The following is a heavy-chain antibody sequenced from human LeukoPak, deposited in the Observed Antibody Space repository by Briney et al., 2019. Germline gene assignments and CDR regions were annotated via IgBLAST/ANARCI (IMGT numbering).Heavy chain of an antibody. V-gene: IGHV4-59*12. CDR3: VRGVTRGYIYAD. CDR1: GGSISSYY. CDR2: IYYSGST. D-gene: IGHD5-18*01. Sequence: SETLSLTCTVSGGSISSYYWSWIRQPPGKGLEWIGYIYYSGSTNYNPSLKSRVTISVDMSKNQFSLKLRSVTAADTAVYFCVRGVTRGYIYADWGQGTLVTVSS. J-gene: IGHJ4*02.